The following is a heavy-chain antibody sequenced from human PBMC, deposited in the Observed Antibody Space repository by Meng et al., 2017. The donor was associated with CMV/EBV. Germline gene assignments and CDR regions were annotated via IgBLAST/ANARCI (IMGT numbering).Heavy chain of an antibody. CDR2: IYYSGST. J-gene: IGHJ6*02. CDR3: ARERWALRYYYYGMDV. D-gene: IGHD1-26*01. Sequence: SETLSLTCSVSGGSVSSVSYYWSWIRQPPGKGLEWIGYIYYSGSTNYNPSLKSRVTISEDTSKNQFSLKLSSVTAADTAVYYCARERWALRYYYYGMDVWGQGTTVTVSS. CDR1: GGSVSSVSYY. V-gene: IGHV4-61*01.